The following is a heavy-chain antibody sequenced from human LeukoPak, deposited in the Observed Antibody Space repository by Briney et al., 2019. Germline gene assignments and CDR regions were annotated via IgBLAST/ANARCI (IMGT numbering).Heavy chain of an antibody. J-gene: IGHJ4*02. V-gene: IGHV4-34*01. CDR2: INHSGST. Sequence: SETLSLTCAVYGGSFSGYYWSWIRQPPGKGLEWIGEINHSGSTNYNPSLKSRVTISVDTSKNQFSLKLSSVTAADTAVYYCAIEENDYYDSSGYKFWGQGTLDTVSS. CDR3: AIEENDYYDSSGYKF. D-gene: IGHD3-22*01. CDR1: GGSFSGYY.